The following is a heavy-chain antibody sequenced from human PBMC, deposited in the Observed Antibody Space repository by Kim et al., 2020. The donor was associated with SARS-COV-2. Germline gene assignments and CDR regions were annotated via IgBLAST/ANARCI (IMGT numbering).Heavy chain of an antibody. V-gene: IGHV4-59*01. CDR1: GGSISGYY. J-gene: IGHJ3*02. Sequence: SETLSLTCTVSGGSISGYYWSWIRQPPGKGLEWIGYIYYSGSTNYNPSLKSRVTISVDTSKNQFSLKLSSVTAADTAVYYCARGRGGGSWLRFFVLFDI. CDR2: IYYSGST. D-gene: IGHD2-15*01. CDR3: ARGRGGGSWLRFFVLFDI.